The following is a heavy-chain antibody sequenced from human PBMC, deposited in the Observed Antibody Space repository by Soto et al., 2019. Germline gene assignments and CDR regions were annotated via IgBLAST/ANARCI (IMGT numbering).Heavy chain of an antibody. CDR3: AKDLRGPEAGTWYFDL. CDR1: GLTFNIYT. CDR2: IVARGINT. J-gene: IGHJ2*01. V-gene: IGHV3-23*01. D-gene: IGHD6-13*01. Sequence: EVQLLESGGGLVQPGGSLRLACEASGLTFNIYTMGWVRQAPGKGLEWVSAIVARGINTYYADSVKGRFTISRDNSKDXIDLQMNRLRAEDTAVYYCAKDLRGPEAGTWYFDLWGRGSLVAVSS.